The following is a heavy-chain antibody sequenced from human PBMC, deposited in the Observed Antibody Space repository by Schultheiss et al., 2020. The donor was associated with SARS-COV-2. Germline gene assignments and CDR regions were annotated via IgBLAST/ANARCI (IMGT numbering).Heavy chain of an antibody. CDR2: IYHSGST. V-gene: IGHV4-34*01. Sequence: SETLSLTCAVYGGSFSGYYWSWIRQHPGKGLEWIGSIYHSGSTYYNPSLKSRVTISVDTSKNQFSLKLSSVTAADTAVYYCVREQDGVSDYWGRGILVTVSS. D-gene: IGHD3-10*01. J-gene: IGHJ4*02. CDR1: GGSFSGYY. CDR3: VREQDGVSDY.